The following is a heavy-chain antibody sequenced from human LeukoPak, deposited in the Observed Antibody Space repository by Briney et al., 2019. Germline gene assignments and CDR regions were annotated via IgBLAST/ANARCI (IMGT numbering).Heavy chain of an antibody. CDR1: GGTFTRYG. CDR3: ARVAASSVDYYGSGSYPSWFDP. J-gene: IGHJ5*02. Sequence: SVKVSCKASGGTFTRYGISWVRQAPGQGLEWMGGIIPIFDTANYAQKFQGRVTITADESTSTAYMELSSLRSEDTAVYYCARVAASSVDYYGSGSYPSWFDPWGQGTLVTVSS. V-gene: IGHV1-69*13. CDR2: IIPIFDTA. D-gene: IGHD3-10*01.